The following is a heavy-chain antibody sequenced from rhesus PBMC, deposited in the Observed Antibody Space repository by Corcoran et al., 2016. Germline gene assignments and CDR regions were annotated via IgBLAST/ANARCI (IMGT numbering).Heavy chain of an antibody. CDR1: GFTFCDHY. CDR3: AGLGRQPYFDY. Sequence: EVQLVESGGGLAKPGGSLRLSCAASGFTFCDHYMHWFRQASGKGLEWVSGISYTGGSTGYADSVKGRFTISRENAKNTLYLQMDSLRAEDTAVYYCAGLGRQPYFDYWGQGVLVTVSS. J-gene: IGHJ4*01. CDR2: ISYTGGST. V-gene: IGHV3-59*01. D-gene: IGHD1-1*01.